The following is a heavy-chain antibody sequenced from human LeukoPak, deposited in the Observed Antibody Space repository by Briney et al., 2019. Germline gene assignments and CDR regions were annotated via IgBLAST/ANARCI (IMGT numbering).Heavy chain of an antibody. J-gene: IGHJ3*02. D-gene: IGHD1-26*01. V-gene: IGHV4-30-4*08. CDR2: IYYSGST. CDR3: ASVSGSYSGAFDI. CDR1: GGSNSSGDYY. Sequence: SETLSLTCTVSGGSNSSGDYYWSWIRQPPGKGLEWIGYIYYSGSTYYNPSLKSRVTISVDTSKNQFSLKLSSVTAADTAVYYCASVSGSYSGAFDIWGQGTMVTVSS.